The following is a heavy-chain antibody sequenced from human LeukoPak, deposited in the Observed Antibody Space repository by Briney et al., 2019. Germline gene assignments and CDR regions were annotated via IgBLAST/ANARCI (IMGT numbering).Heavy chain of an antibody. CDR1: GGSISSSSYY. CDR2: IYYSGST. Sequence: PSETLSLTCTVSGGSISSSSYYWGWIRQPPGKGLEWIGSIYYSGSTYYNPSLKSRVTISVDTSKNQFSLKLSSVAAADTAVYYCARGTFKDGLDVWGQGTTVTVSS. V-gene: IGHV4-39*07. J-gene: IGHJ6*02. CDR3: ARGTFKDGLDV. D-gene: IGHD2/OR15-2a*01.